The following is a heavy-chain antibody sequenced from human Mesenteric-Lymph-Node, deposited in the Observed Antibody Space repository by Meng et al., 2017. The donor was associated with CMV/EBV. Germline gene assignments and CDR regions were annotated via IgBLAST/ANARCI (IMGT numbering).Heavy chain of an antibody. D-gene: IGHD3-10*01. CDR2: IYWNDDK. CDR1: GFSLSTSGVG. Sequence: SGPTLVKPTQTLTLTCTFSGFSLSTSGVGVGWIRQPPGKALEWLALIYWNDDKRYSPSLKSRLTITKDTSKSQVVLTMTNMDPVDTATYYCALQEVRAVNLYHYYGLDVWGQGTTVTVSS. J-gene: IGHJ6*02. CDR3: ALQEVRAVNLYHYYGLDV. V-gene: IGHV2-5*01.